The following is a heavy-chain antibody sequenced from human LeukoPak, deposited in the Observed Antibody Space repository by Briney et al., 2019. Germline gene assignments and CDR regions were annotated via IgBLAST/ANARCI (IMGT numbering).Heavy chain of an antibody. V-gene: IGHV1-18*01. Sequence: GASVNVSCKASGYTFTSYGISWVRQAPGQGLEWMGWISAYNGNTNYAQKLQGRVTMTTDTSTSTAYMELRSLRSDDTAVYYCARGSPYYGSGSPADYWGQGTLVTVSS. CDR1: GYTFTSYG. J-gene: IGHJ4*02. CDR3: ARGSPYYGSGSPADY. CDR2: ISAYNGNT. D-gene: IGHD3-10*01.